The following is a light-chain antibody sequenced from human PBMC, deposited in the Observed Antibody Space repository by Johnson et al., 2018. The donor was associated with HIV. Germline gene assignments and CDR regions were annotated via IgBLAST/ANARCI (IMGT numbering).Light chain of an antibody. CDR2: ENN. V-gene: IGLV1-51*01. CDR1: SSNIGNNY. J-gene: IGLJ1*01. Sequence: HSVLTQPPSVSAAPGQKVTISCSGSSSNIGNNYVSWYQQLPGTAPKLLIYENNKRPSGIPDRFSGSKSGTSATLGITGLQTGDEADYCCATWDSSLSTYVFGTGTKVTVL. CDR3: ATWDSSLSTYV.